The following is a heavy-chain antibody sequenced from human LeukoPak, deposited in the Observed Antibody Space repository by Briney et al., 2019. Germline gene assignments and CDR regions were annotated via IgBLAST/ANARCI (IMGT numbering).Heavy chain of an antibody. CDR3: ARNVGYCSGGSCPNWFDP. CDR2: IYPGDSDT. J-gene: IGHJ5*02. CDR1: GYSFTSYW. Sequence: GESLKISCKGSGYSFTSYWIGWVRQMPGKGPEWMGIIYPGDSDTRYSPSFQGQVTISADKSISTAYLQWSSLKASDTAMYYCARNVGYCSGGSCPNWFDPWDQGTLVTVSS. D-gene: IGHD2-15*01. V-gene: IGHV5-51*01.